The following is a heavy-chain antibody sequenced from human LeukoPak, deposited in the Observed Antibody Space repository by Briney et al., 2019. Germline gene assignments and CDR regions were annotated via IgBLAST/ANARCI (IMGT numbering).Heavy chain of an antibody. J-gene: IGHJ5*02. CDR2: IYYDESA. CDR1: GYSISSGYY. D-gene: IGHD6-13*01. CDR3: ARAYSSSWYFNWLDP. Sequence: SETLSLTCVVSGYSISSGYYWAWVRQPPGKGPEWIGHIYYDESAYYNPSLKSRVTISIDTSKNQFSLKLSSVSAADTAVYYCARAYSSSWYFNWLDPWGQGTLVTVSS. V-gene: IGHV4-38-2*01.